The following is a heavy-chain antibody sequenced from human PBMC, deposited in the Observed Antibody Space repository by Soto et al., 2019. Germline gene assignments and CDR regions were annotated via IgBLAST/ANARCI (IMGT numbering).Heavy chain of an antibody. CDR2: IKSKTDGGTT. J-gene: IGHJ4*02. V-gene: IGHV3-15*07. D-gene: IGHD6-13*01. CDR1: GFTFSNAW. Sequence: GGSLRLSCAASGFTFSNAWMNWVRQAPGKGLEWVGRIKSKTDGGTTDYAAPVKGRFTISRDDSKNTLYLQMNSLKTEDTAVYYCTTSLGYSSSWPPLGFDYWGQGTLVTVSS. CDR3: TTSLGYSSSWPPLGFDY.